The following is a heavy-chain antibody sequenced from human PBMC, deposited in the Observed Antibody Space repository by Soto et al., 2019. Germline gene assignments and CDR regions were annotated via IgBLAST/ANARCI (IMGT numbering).Heavy chain of an antibody. V-gene: IGHV3-30*03. CDR3: ALTRRSSLLEVAGPGFEY. J-gene: IGHJ4*02. CDR1: GFNFGVFG. D-gene: IGHD6-19*01. CDR2: LSYEGSEE. Sequence: GGSMRLSCAASGFNFGVFGMHWVRQAPGKELEWLSVLSYEGSEEYYADSVRGRFTISRGNSKNTLFLQMDSLRVDDTGVYYCALTRRSSLLEVAGPGFEYWGQGTLVTVSS.